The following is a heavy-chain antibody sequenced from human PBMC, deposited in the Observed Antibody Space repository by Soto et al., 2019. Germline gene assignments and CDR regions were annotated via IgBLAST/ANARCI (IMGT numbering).Heavy chain of an antibody. Sequence: LDGVSAIGTAGDTYYPGSVKGRFTISRENAKNSLYLQMNSLRAEDTAVDYCATNSRARLGTPSVPPFRYSMVLWGHGITVNVSS. CDR3: ATNSRARLGTPSVPPFRYSMVL. D-gene: IGHD2-15*01. CDR2: IGTAGDT. J-gene: IGHJ6*01. V-gene: IGHV3-13*01.